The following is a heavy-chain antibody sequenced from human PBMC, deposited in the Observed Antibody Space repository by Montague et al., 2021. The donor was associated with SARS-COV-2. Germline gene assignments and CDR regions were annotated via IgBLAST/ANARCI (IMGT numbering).Heavy chain of an antibody. CDR2: INEDGSQK. Sequence: SLRLSCAASGFTLTTHWMNWVRQAPGKGLEWVANINEDGSQKYYXDSVKGRFTISRDNARNSLFLQMIGLRAEDTAVYYCTALRRTDPFDYWGQGNLVTVSS. V-gene: IGHV3-7*01. J-gene: IGHJ4*02. CDR1: GFTLTTHW. CDR3: TALRRTDPFDY. D-gene: IGHD2-21*02.